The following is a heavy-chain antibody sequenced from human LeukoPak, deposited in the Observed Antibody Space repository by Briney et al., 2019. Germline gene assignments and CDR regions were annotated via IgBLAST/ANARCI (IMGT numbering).Heavy chain of an antibody. Sequence: ASVKVSCKASGYTFTGNFMHWVRQAPGQGHEWMGLINPDSGGANYAQKFQGRVTMTRDTSISTAYMELSRLRSDDTAVYYCARGTDCSGGSCLDYWGQGTLVTVSS. J-gene: IGHJ4*02. CDR1: GYTFTGNF. D-gene: IGHD2-15*01. CDR2: INPDSGGA. V-gene: IGHV1-2*06. CDR3: ARGTDCSGGSCLDY.